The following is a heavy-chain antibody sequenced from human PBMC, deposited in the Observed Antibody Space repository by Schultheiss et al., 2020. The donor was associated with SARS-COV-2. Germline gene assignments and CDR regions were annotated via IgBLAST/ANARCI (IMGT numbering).Heavy chain of an antibody. D-gene: IGHD1-7*01. CDR2: IYYSGST. Sequence: SETLSLTCTVSGGSISSYYWSWIRQPPGKGLEWIGYIYYSGSTNYNPSLKSRVTMSVDTSKNQFSLKLSSVTAADTAVYYCARASLTGTTSYYGMDVWGQGTTVTVSS. CDR3: ARASLTGTTSYYGMDV. V-gene: IGHV4-59*12. J-gene: IGHJ6*02. CDR1: GGSISSYY.